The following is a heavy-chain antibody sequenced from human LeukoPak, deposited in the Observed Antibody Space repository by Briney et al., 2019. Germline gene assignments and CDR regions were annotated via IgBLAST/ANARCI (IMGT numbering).Heavy chain of an antibody. CDR2: MYHSGST. V-gene: IGHV4-38-2*02. CDR3: ARGPRFGELLWHWFDP. D-gene: IGHD3-10*01. Sequence: MTSETLSLTCTVSGYSISSGHYWGWIRQPPGQGLEWIGSMYHSGSTYYNPPLKSRVTISEDTSKNQFSLKLRSVTAADTAVYYCARGPRFGELLWHWFDPWGQGTLVTVSS. J-gene: IGHJ5*02. CDR1: GYSISSGHY.